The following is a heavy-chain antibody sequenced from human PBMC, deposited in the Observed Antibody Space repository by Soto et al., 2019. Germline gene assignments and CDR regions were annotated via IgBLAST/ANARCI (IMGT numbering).Heavy chain of an antibody. V-gene: IGHV3-74*01. Sequence: EVQLVESGGGLVQPGGSLRLSCAASGFTFSRYWMHWVRQVPGKGLVWVSRIKYDGSSTNYADSVRGRFTISRDNAKNTVYLQMNSLRAEDTAVYYYASGIMGHYGMDVWGQGTTVTVSS. CDR2: IKYDGSST. D-gene: IGHD1-20*01. CDR3: ASGIMGHYGMDV. J-gene: IGHJ6*02. CDR1: GFTFSRYW.